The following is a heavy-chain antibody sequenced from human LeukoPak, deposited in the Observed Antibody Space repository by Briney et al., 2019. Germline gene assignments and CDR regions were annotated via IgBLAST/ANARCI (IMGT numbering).Heavy chain of an antibody. Sequence: GGSLRLSCAASGFTFSSYGMHWVRQAPGKGLEWVAVIWYGGSNKYYADSVKGRFTISRDNSKNTLYLQMNSLRAEDTAVYYCAKDQRDGSGFDYWGQGALVTVSS. CDR1: GFTFSSYG. J-gene: IGHJ4*02. V-gene: IGHV3-30*02. CDR2: IWYGGSNK. CDR3: AKDQRDGSGFDY. D-gene: IGHD3-10*01.